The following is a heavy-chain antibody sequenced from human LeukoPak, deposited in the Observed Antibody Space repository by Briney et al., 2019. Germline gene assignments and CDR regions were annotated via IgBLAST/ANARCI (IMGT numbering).Heavy chain of an antibody. CDR1: GFTFSSYG. Sequence: GGSLRLSCAASGFTFSSYGMHWVRQAPGKGLEWVAFIRYDGSSKYYADTVKGRFTISRDNSKNTLYLQMNSLRAEDTAVYYCAKLFGSWSCSGGSCYLDYWGQGTLVTVSS. D-gene: IGHD2-15*01. V-gene: IGHV3-30*02. CDR3: AKLFGSWSCSGGSCYLDY. CDR2: IRYDGSSK. J-gene: IGHJ4*02.